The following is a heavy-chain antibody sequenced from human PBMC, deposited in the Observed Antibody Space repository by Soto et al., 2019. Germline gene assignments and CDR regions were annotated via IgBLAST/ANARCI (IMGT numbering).Heavy chain of an antibody. J-gene: IGHJ6*04. CDR3: ARDGVLWGGGSCDGVILDV. D-gene: IGHD2-15*01. CDR2: IQSGGPT. V-gene: IGHV3-66*01. Sequence: PGGSLRLSCAASGFTVSSKYMSWVRHAPGKGLEWVSLIQSGGPTYYADSVKGRFTISRDTSANTLHLEMDGLRAEDTAVYYCARDGVLWGGGSCDGVILDVGVKGTKVSVTS. CDR1: GFTVSSKY.